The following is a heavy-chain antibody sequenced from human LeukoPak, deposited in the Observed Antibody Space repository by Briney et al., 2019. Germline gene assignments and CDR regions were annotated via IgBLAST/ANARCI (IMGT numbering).Heavy chain of an antibody. D-gene: IGHD3-3*01. CDR3: TRDGLSLSSARFDP. Sequence: GGTLRLSCAASGFSFSDYYMNWIRQAPGKGLEWLSFISGSGNGIYYAHSVKGLFTISRDNANNSVHLQMNSLRADDTAVYYCTRDGLSLSSARFDPWGQGTLVTVSS. CDR2: ISGSGNGI. V-gene: IGHV3-11*01. J-gene: IGHJ5*02. CDR1: GFSFSDYY.